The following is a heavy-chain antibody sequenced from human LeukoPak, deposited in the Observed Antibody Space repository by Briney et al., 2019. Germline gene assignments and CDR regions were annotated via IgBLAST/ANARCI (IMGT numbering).Heavy chain of an antibody. J-gene: IGHJ4*02. CDR2: ISAYNGNT. CDR1: GYTFTNDG. D-gene: IGHD3-22*01. V-gene: IGHV1-18*01. Sequence: GASVKFSCKASGYTFTNDGISWVRQAPGQGLEWMGWISAYNGNTNYAQKLQGRVTMTTDTSTSTGYMELRSLRSDDTAVYYCARDQYDSSGTLFDSWGQGTLVTVPS. CDR3: ARDQYDSSGTLFDS.